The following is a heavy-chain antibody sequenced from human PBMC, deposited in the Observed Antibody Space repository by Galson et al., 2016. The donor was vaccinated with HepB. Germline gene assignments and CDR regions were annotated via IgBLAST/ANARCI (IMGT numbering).Heavy chain of an antibody. CDR3: AKTLYGGNSD. Sequence: SLRLSCAASGFTFSTYAKSWVRQAPGKGLECVSGISGSGGTTSYADSVKGRFTISRDNSKNTLFLQMNSLRAEDTAVYYCAKTLYGGNSDWGQGTLVTVSS. CDR2: ISGSGGTT. V-gene: IGHV3-23*01. J-gene: IGHJ4*02. CDR1: GFTFSTYA. D-gene: IGHD4-23*01.